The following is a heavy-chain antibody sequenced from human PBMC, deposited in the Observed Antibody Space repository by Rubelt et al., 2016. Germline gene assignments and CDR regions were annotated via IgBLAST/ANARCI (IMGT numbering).Heavy chain of an antibody. CDR2: IYYSGST. V-gene: IGHV4-30-4*07. J-gene: IGHJ5*02. CDR1: GGSISSGGYS. Sequence: QVQLQESGPGLVKPSQTLSLTCAVSGGSISSGGYSWSWIRQPPGKGLEWIGYIYYSGSTYYNPSLKCLVTISLDTSKNQFSLKLGSVTAADTAVYYCARDCCGGNPDWFDPWGQGTLVTVSS. CDR3: ARDCCGGNPDWFDP. D-gene: IGHD2-15*01.